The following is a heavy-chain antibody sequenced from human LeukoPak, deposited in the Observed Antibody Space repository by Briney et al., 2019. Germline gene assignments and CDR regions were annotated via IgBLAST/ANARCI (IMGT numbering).Heavy chain of an antibody. CDR3: VRALRVVDY. CDR1: GFTFSTYW. Sequence: PGGSLRLSCAASGFTFSTYWMTWVRQAPGKGLEWVANINQDGSEKYYVDSVRGRFTISRDNAKNSPYLQMNSLRAEDTAVYYCVRALRVVDYWGQGTLVTVSS. CDR2: INQDGSEK. J-gene: IGHJ4*02. V-gene: IGHV3-7*01. D-gene: IGHD5-12*01.